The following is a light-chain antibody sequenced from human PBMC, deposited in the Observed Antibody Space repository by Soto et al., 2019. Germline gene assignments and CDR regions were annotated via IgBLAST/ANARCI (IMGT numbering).Light chain of an antibody. Sequence: EIVLTQSPGTLSLSPGERATLSCRASQSISNYLAWYQQKPGQAPRLLIYDASNRATGIPARFSGSGSGTDLTLTISSLEPEDFAVYYCQQRSNWPPITFGQGTRLEI. CDR3: QQRSNWPPIT. CDR2: DAS. V-gene: IGKV3-11*01. CDR1: QSISNY. J-gene: IGKJ5*01.